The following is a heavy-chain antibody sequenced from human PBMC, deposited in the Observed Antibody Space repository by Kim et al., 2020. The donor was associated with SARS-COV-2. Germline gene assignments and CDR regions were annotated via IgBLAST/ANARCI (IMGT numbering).Heavy chain of an antibody. CDR3: ARSRRDYYGSGSFDY. D-gene: IGHD3-10*01. Sequence: SETLSLTCTVSGGSISSYYWSWIRQPPGKGLEWIGYIYYSGSTNYNPSLKSRVTISVDTSKNQFSLKLSSVTAADTAVYYCARSRRDYYGSGSFDYWGQG. CDR2: IYYSGST. J-gene: IGHJ4*02. CDR1: GGSISSYY. V-gene: IGHV4-59*08.